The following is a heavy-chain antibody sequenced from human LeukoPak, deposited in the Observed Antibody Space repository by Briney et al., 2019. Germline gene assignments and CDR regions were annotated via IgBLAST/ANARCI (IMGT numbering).Heavy chain of an antibody. D-gene: IGHD3-22*01. CDR2: IKQDGSEK. J-gene: IGHJ4*02. CDR1: GFTFSSYW. V-gene: IGHV3-7*01. CDR3: ARATYYYGSSDYYPLGY. Sequence: GGSLRLSCAASGFTFSSYWMSWVRQAPGKGLEWVANIKQDGSEKYYVDSVKGRFTISGDNAKNSLYLQMNSLRAEDTAVYYCARATYYYGSSDYYPLGYWGQGTLVTVSS.